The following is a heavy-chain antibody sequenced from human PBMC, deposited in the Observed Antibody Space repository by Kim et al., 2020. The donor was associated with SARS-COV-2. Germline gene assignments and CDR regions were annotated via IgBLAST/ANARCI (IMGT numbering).Heavy chain of an antibody. CDR1: GFTFSSFA. Sequence: GGSLRLSCAASGFTFSSFAMSWVRQAPGKGLVRISLITGSGGTIYYADSVKGRFTISRDNSKNTLYLQMNSLRAEDTAVYYCAKAAGCGYGSSYLDYWGQGTLVTVSS. V-gene: IGHV3-23*01. CDR3: AKAAGCGYGSSYLDY. CDR2: ITGSGGTI. D-gene: IGHD3-22*01. J-gene: IGHJ4*02.